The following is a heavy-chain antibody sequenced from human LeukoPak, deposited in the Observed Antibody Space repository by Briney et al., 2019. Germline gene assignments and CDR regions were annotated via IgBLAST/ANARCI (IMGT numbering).Heavy chain of an antibody. J-gene: IGHJ4*02. D-gene: IGHD1-26*01. CDR2: TLYRSKWSY. V-gene: IGHV6-1*01. Sequence: SQTLSLTCAISGDSVSSNDAAWNWIRQSPSRGLEWLGRTLYRSKWSYDYAVSVRGRITINPDTSKNQFSLKLSSVTAADTAVYYCARGLGATSPVDYWGQGTLVTVSS. CDR3: ARGLGATSPVDY. CDR1: GDSVSSNDAA.